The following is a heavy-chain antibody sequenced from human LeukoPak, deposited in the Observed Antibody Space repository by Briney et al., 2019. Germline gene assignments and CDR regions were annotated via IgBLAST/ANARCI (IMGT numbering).Heavy chain of an antibody. V-gene: IGHV6-1*01. CDR1: GDSVSSNIAA. CDR3: ARDRWEPVVVVPAAIAF. Sequence: SQTLSLTCAISGDSVSSNIAAWHWIRQSPSRGLEWQTRTYYRSQWHTDYAASVKGRITINADTSNNQFSLQLDSVTPEDTAVYYCARDRWEPVVVVPAAIAFWGQGTLVTVSS. J-gene: IGHJ4*02. D-gene: IGHD2-2*01. CDR2: TYYRSQWHT.